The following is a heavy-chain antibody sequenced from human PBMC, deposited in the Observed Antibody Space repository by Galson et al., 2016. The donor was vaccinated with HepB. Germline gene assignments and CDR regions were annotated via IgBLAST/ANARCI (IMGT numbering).Heavy chain of an antibody. CDR3: ARTYDRGYSGYGPPFDY. CDR1: GFTFSTYS. CDR2: ISSSSSYI. V-gene: IGHV3-21*01. J-gene: IGHJ4*02. D-gene: IGHD5-12*01. Sequence: SLRLSCAASGFTFSTYSMNWVRQAPGKGLEWVSSISSSSSYIYYAGSVKGRFTISRDNAKNSLYLQMNSRRAEDTAVYYCARTYDRGYSGYGPPFDYWGQGTLVTVSS.